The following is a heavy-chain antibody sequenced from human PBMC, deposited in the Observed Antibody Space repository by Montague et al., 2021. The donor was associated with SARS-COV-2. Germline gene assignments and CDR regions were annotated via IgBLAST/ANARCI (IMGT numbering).Heavy chain of an antibody. D-gene: IGHD1-26*01. V-gene: IGHV4-59*08. CDR1: GGSISGYY. J-gene: IGHJ5*02. CDR3: ARHLPYSGSYNWFDP. CDR2: IYYSGST. Sequence: SETLSLTCTVSGGSISGYYGSWIRQSPGKGLEWIGYIYYSGSTTYKPSLKNRVSISVDSAKRQFSLKLSAVTAADSAVYYCARHLPYSGSYNWFDPWGQGTLVTVSS.